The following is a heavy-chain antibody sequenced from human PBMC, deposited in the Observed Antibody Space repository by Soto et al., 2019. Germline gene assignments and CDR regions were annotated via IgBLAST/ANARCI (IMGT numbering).Heavy chain of an antibody. V-gene: IGHV4-34*01. Sequence: PSETLSLTCAVYGGSFSGYYWSWIRQPPGKGLEWIGEINHSGSTNYNPSLKSRVTISVDTSKNQFSLKLSSVTAADTAMYYCARDQYYYDSESYHKGLNYWGQGTLVTVSS. CDR3: ARDQYYYDSESYHKGLNY. J-gene: IGHJ4*02. D-gene: IGHD3-10*01. CDR1: GGSFSGYY. CDR2: INHSGST.